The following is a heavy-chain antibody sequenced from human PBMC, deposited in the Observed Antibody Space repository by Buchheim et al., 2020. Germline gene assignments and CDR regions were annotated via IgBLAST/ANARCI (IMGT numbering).Heavy chain of an antibody. CDR3: AGDQEGGWTYSQLDY. J-gene: IGHJ4*02. Sequence: EVQLVESGGGLVQPGGSLRLSCAASGFTFSSYWMHWVRQAPGKGLVWVSRIKSDGSSTNYADSVKGRFTISRDNGKNTLYLQMNSLRAEDTAVYYCAGDQEGGWTYSQLDYWGQGTL. CDR2: IKSDGSST. CDR1: GFTFSSYW. V-gene: IGHV3-74*01. D-gene: IGHD1-7*01.